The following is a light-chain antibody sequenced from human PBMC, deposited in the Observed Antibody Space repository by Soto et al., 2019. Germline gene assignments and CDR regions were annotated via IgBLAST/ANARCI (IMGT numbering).Light chain of an antibody. V-gene: IGLV2-14*01. CDR3: SSYTSSSTYV. CDR1: SSDVGGYKY. J-gene: IGLJ1*01. Sequence: QSVLTQPASVSGSPGQSITISCTGTSSDVGGYKYVSWYQHHPGKAPKLMIYEVTNRPSGVSNRFSGSKSANTASLTISGLQAEDEADYYCSSYTSSSTYVFGTGTQLTVL. CDR2: EVT.